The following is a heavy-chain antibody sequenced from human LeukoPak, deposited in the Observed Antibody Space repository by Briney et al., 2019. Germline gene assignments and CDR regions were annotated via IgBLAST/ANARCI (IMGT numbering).Heavy chain of an antibody. CDR2: IYYSGST. D-gene: IGHD1-26*01. V-gene: IGHV4-59*01. Sequence: SETLSLTCTVSGGSISSYYWSWIRQPPGKGLEWIGYIYYSGSTNYNPSLKSRVTISVDTSKNQFSLKLSSVTAADTAVYYCAGGPRGRPSYWYFDLWGRGTLVTVSS. CDR1: GGSISSYY. CDR3: AGGPRGRPSYWYFDL. J-gene: IGHJ2*01.